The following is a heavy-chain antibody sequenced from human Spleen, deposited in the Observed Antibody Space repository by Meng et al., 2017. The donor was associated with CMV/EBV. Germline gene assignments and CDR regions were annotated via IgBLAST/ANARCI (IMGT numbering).Heavy chain of an antibody. V-gene: IGHV4-61*01. CDR1: GGSVNRTSYY. J-gene: IGHJ5*02. Sequence: SGGSVNRTSYYWNWIRQPPGKGLEWIGYIYNRGSTNYNPSLESRVNISLDTSKNQFSLTLTSVTAADTALYFCARAEASYASNWFDPWGQGILVTVSS. CDR2: IYNRGST. D-gene: IGHD3-16*01. CDR3: ARAEASYASNWFDP.